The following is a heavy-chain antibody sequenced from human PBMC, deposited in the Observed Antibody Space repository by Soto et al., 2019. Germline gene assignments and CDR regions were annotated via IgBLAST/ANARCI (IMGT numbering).Heavy chain of an antibody. CDR3: ARTVFSWGTGEVPAAMYYFDY. D-gene: IGHD2-2*01. CDR1: GGSISSYY. J-gene: IGHJ4*02. CDR2: IYYSGST. Sequence: SETLSLTCTVSGGSISSYYWSWIRQPPGKGLEWIGYIYYSGSTNYNPSLKSRVTISVDTSNNQFSLKLSSVTAADTAVYYCARTVFSWGTGEVPAAMYYFDYWGQGTLVTVSS. V-gene: IGHV4-59*01.